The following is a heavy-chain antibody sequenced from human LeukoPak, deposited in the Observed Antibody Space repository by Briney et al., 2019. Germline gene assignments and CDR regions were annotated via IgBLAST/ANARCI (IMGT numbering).Heavy chain of an antibody. D-gene: IGHD3-3*01. CDR1: GFTFSSYW. V-gene: IGHV3-7*01. J-gene: IGHJ5*02. CDR3: ARDMGERYYDFWSGWRKNWFDP. Sequence: PGGFLRLSCSASGFTFSSYWMSWVRQAPGKGLEWVANIKQDGSEKYYVDSVKGRFTISRDNAKNSLYPQMNSLRAEDTAVYYCARDMGERYYDFWSGWRKNWFDPWGQGTLVTVSS. CDR2: IKQDGSEK.